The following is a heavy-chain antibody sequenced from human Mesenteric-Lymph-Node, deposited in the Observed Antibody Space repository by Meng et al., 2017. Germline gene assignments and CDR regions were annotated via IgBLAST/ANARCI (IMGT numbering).Heavy chain of an antibody. Sequence: ASVKVSCKASGYTFTSYGISWVRHAPGQGLEWMGWISANNGNTNYAQNLQGRVTMTTDTSTSTAYMELRSLRSDDTAVYYCARDRVYCSGGSCYSTPFDYWGQGSLVTVSS. D-gene: IGHD2-15*01. CDR3: ARDRVYCSGGSCYSTPFDY. CDR1: GYTFTSYG. CDR2: ISANNGNT. J-gene: IGHJ4*02. V-gene: IGHV1-18*01.